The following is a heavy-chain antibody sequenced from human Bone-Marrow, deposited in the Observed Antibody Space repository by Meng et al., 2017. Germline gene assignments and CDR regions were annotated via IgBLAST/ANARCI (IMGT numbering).Heavy chain of an antibody. Sequence: GESLKISCAASGFTFSNHYMTWVRQAPGKGLEWVGHIKQDGSWRYYVDSVKGRFTISRDNAKNSLYLQMNSLRAEDTAVYYCARATRDYGSGSYFLLEFRFAYWFDPWGQGTLVTVSS. CDR3: ARATRDYGSGSYFLLEFRFAYWFDP. CDR2: IKQDGSWR. J-gene: IGHJ5*02. V-gene: IGHV3-7*01. D-gene: IGHD3-10*01. CDR1: GFTFSNHY.